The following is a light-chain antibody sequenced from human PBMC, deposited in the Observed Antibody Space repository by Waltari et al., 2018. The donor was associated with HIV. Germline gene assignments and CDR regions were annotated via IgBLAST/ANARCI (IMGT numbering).Light chain of an antibody. CDR3: QQYGSSPPMYT. J-gene: IGKJ2*01. CDR1: QSVTSTY. V-gene: IGKV3-20*01. Sequence: EIVLTQSPGTLSLSPGDRATISSRASQSVTSTYLGWYQQTPGQAPRLLIYGASTRATGIPDRFSGSGSGTDFTLTISRLEPEDFAIYYCQQYGSSPPMYTFGQGTRLEI. CDR2: GAS.